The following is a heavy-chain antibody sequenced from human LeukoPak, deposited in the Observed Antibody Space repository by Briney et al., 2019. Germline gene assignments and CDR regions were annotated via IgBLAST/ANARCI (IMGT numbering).Heavy chain of an antibody. D-gene: IGHD1-14*01. CDR3: ARVRMLGRGAFDI. Sequence: SETLSLTCAVYGGSFSGYYWSWIRQPPGKGLEWIGEINHSGSTNYNPSLKSRVTISVDTSKNQFSLKLSSVTAADTAVYYCARVRMLGRGAFDIWGQGTMVTVSS. CDR1: GGSFSGYY. V-gene: IGHV4-34*01. J-gene: IGHJ3*02. CDR2: INHSGST.